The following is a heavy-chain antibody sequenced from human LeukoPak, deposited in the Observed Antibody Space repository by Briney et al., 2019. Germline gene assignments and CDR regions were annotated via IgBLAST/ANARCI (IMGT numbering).Heavy chain of an antibody. Sequence: SGGSLRLSCVVSGFTFSSYGMHWVRQAPGKGLEWVAVISYDGSNKHYADSVKGRFTISRDKSKNALYLQMSSLRAEDTDVYYCAKGDNSNFDYWGQGTLVTVSS. J-gene: IGHJ4*02. CDR3: AKGDNSNFDY. CDR1: GFTFSSYG. V-gene: IGHV3-33*05. D-gene: IGHD4-11*01. CDR2: ISYDGSNK.